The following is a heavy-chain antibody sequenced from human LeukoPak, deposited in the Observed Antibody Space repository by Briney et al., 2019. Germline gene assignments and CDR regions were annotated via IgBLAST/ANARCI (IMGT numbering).Heavy chain of an antibody. CDR2: INSDGSST. CDR1: GFTFSSYW. CDR3: ASWYYYGY. J-gene: IGHJ4*02. Sequence: GGSLRLSCAASGFTFSSYWMHWVRQAPEKGLVWVSRINSDGSSTSYADSVKGRFTISRDNAKNTLYLQMNSLRAEDTAVYYCASWYYYGYWGQGTLVTVSS. V-gene: IGHV3-74*01. D-gene: IGHD6-13*01.